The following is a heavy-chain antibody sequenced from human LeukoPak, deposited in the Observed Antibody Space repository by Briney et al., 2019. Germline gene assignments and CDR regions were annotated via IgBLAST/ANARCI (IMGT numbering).Heavy chain of an antibody. Sequence: GGSLRLSCVASGFTFGHNAMAWVRQAPGKRLEWVSALSGSGGDTFYADSVKGRFTISRDNSKNTLYLQMNSLRAEDTAVYYCAKDDPGYYYGMDVWGQGTTVTVSS. V-gene: IGHV3-23*01. D-gene: IGHD1-14*01. CDR3: AKDDPGYYYGMDV. CDR2: LSGSGGDT. J-gene: IGHJ6*02. CDR1: GFTFGHNA.